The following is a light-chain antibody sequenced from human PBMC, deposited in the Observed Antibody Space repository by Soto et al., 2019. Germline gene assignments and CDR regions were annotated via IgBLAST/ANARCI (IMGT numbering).Light chain of an antibody. CDR3: QHSTTWT. CDR1: QGISTY. V-gene: IGKV1-39*01. CDR2: AAS. Sequence: DIQMTQSPSSLSASVCDRVTITCRASQGISTYLNWYQQKPGKAPKLLIYAASSLQSGVPSXFSGSGSETDFTLTISSLQPEDFATYSCQHSTTWTFGQGTK. J-gene: IGKJ1*01.